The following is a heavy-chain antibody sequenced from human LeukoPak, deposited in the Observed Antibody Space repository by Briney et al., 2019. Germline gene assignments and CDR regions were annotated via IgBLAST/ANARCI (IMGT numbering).Heavy chain of an antibody. D-gene: IGHD2-2*01. J-gene: IGHJ4*02. CDR1: GYTFTGYY. V-gene: IGHV1-2*02. CDR3: AREDIVVVPAAMEHKALGDY. CDR2: INPNSGGT. Sequence: ASVKVSCKASGYTFTGYYMHWVRQAPGQGLEWMGWINPNSGGTNYAQKFQGRVTMTRDTSISTAYMELSRLRSDDTAVYYCAREDIVVVPAAMEHKALGDYWGQGTLVTVSS.